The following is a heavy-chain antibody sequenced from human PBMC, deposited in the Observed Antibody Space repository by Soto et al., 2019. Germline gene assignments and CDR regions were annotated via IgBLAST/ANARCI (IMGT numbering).Heavy chain of an antibody. J-gene: IGHJ6*02. V-gene: IGHV1-3*05. CDR3: ASSAVIAGYYYYGMDV. CDR2: INAGNGNT. Sequence: QVQLVQSGAEEKKPGASVKVSCKASGYTFTSYAMHWVRQAPGQRLEWMGWINAGNGNTKYSQKFQGRVTITRDTSASTADMELSSRRSEDTAVYYCASSAVIAGYYYYGMDVWGQGTTVTVSS. CDR1: GYTFTSYA.